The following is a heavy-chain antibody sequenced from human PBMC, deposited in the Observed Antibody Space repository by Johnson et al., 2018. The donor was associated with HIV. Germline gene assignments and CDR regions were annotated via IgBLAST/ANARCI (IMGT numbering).Heavy chain of an antibody. Sequence: ELQLVESGGGLVKPGGSLRLSCAASGFTFSDYYMSWIRQAPGKGLEWVSLISWDGGSTYYADSVKGRFTISRDNSKNSLYLQMNSLRAEDTALYYCARQQQLTHYAFDIWGQGTMVTVSS. CDR3: ARQQQLTHYAFDI. J-gene: IGHJ3*02. D-gene: IGHD6-13*01. V-gene: IGHV3-43D*03. CDR2: ISWDGGST. CDR1: GFTFSDYY.